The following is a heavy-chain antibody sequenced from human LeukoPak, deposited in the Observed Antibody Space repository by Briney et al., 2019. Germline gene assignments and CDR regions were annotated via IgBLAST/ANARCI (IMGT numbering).Heavy chain of an antibody. V-gene: IGHV4-61*02. D-gene: IGHD3-3*01. Sequence: SETLSLTCTVSGGSISSGSYYRSWIRQPAGKGLEWIGGIYTSGSTNYNPSLKSRVTISVDTSKNQFSLKLSSVTAADTAVYYCARDSDHNFWSGYYLDYWGLGTLVTVSS. CDR1: GGSISSGSYY. CDR2: IYTSGST. J-gene: IGHJ4*02. CDR3: ARDSDHNFWSGYYLDY.